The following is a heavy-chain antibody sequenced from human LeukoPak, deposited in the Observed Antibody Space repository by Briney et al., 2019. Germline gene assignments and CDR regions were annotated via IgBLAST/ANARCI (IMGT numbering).Heavy chain of an antibody. CDR1: GYTFTSYY. J-gene: IGHJ5*02. V-gene: IGHV1-46*01. Sequence: GASVKVSCKASGYTFTSYYMHWVRQAPGQGLEWMGIINPSGGSTNYAQKLQGRVTMTTDTSTSTAYMELRSLRSDDTAVYYCARADYGDPFDPWGQGTLVTVSS. D-gene: IGHD4-17*01. CDR2: INPSGGST. CDR3: ARADYGDPFDP.